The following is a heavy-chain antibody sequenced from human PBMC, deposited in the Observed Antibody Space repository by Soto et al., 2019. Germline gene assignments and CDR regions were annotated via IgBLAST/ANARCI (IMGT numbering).Heavy chain of an antibody. CDR1: GFMFSSYA. CDR3: AKTFFSGSGSYRGWFDP. D-gene: IGHD3-10*01. CDR2: ISGSGDNT. V-gene: IGHV3-23*01. Sequence: LRLSCAASGFMFSSYAMTWVRQAPGKGLEWVSVISGSGDNTYYADSVKGRFTISRDGSKDTLYLQMNSLRADDTAVYYCAKTFFSGSGSYRGWFDPWGQGTQVTVSS. J-gene: IGHJ5*02.